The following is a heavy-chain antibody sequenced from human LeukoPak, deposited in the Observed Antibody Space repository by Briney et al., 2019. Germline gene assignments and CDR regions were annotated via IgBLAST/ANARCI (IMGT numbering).Heavy chain of an antibody. J-gene: IGHJ4*02. V-gene: IGHV3-33*05. CDR1: GLTFTSHG. CDR3: AREQNRNYGSGSYYDY. Sequence: PGRSLRLSCAASGLTFTSHGFHWVRQAPGRGLEWLTFISLDGSRKSYADSVKGRFTFSRDDSKNTLYLEMNSLRAEDTAVYYCAREQNRNYGSGSYYDYWGQGTLVTVSS. CDR2: ISLDGSRK. D-gene: IGHD3-10*01.